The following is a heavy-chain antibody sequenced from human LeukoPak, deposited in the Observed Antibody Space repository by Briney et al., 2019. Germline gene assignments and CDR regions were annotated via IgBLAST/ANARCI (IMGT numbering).Heavy chain of an antibody. D-gene: IGHD5-18*01. CDR1: GASISSAGHS. V-gene: IGHV4-30-2*01. Sequence: PSETLSLTCAVSGASISSAGHSWSWIRQPPGKGLEWIGYIFQSGSTYYNPSLQSRITISIDTSENQFSLRLSSVTAADTAMYYCASERNNYGPFDYWGQGTLVTVSS. CDR2: IFQSGST. CDR3: ASERNNYGPFDY. J-gene: IGHJ4*02.